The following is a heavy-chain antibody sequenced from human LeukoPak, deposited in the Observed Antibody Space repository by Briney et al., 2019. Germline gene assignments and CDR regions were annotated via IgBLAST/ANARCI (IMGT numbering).Heavy chain of an antibody. Sequence: ASVKVSCKASGYTFSNYYMQWVRQAPGQGLEWMGWINPHTGDTNYEQQFQGRDTMTRDTSISTAYMELTSLRYDDTAVYYCARSDGTLDYVWGSSRVKKNWFDTWGQGTLVAVSS. V-gene: IGHV1-2*02. CDR3: ARSDGTLDYVWGSSRVKKNWFDT. CDR2: INPHTGDT. J-gene: IGHJ5*02. CDR1: GYTFSNYY. D-gene: IGHD3-16*02.